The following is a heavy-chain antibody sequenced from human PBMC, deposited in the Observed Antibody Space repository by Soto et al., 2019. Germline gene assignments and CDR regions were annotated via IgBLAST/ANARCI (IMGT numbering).Heavy chain of an antibody. Sequence: SVKVSCKASGGTFSSYAISWVRQAPGQGLEWMGGIIPIFGTANYAQKFQGRVTITADESTSTAYMELSSLRSEDTAVYYCARGVAARWVKDAFDIWGQGTMVTVSS. V-gene: IGHV1-69*13. CDR1: GGTFSSYA. CDR2: IIPIFGTA. J-gene: IGHJ3*02. D-gene: IGHD6-6*01. CDR3: ARGVAARWVKDAFDI.